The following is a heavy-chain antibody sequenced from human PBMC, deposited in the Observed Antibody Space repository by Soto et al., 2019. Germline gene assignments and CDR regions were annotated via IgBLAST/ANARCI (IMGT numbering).Heavy chain of an antibody. D-gene: IGHD3-10*01. CDR1: GFTFSSYW. V-gene: IGHV3-74*01. CDR3: ASITEALPGL. CDR2: INTDGSST. Sequence: HPGGSLRLSCAASGFTFSSYWMHWVRQAPGKGLVWVSRINTDGSSTNYADSAKGRFTISRDNAKNTLYLQMNSLRAEDTAVYYCASITEALPGLWGQGTLVTVSS. J-gene: IGHJ4*02.